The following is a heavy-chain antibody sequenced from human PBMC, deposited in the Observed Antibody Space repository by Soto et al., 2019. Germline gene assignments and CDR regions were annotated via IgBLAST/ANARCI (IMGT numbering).Heavy chain of an antibody. Sequence: GSLRLSCAASGFSFRSYGMHWVRQPPGEGLEWVATIWYDGSKKYYGESVKGRFSVSRDNSKSTLDLQMNSLRVEDTGVYYCAREHGYCSGGTCPSELDFWGQGALVTVSS. V-gene: IGHV3-33*01. CDR1: GFSFRSYG. J-gene: IGHJ4*02. CDR3: AREHGYCSGGTCPSELDF. CDR2: IWYDGSKK. D-gene: IGHD2-15*01.